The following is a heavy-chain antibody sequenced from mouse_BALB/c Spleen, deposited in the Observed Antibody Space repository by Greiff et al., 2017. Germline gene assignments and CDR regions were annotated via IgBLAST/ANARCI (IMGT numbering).Heavy chain of an antibody. Sequence: EVQLQESGGGLVQPGGSRKLSCAASGFTFSSFGMHWVRQAPEKGLEWVAYISSGSSTIYYADTVKGRFTISRDNPKNTLFLQMTSLRSEDTAMYYCARDVTFAYWGQGTLVTVSA. CDR3: ARDVTFAY. CDR2: ISSGSSTI. V-gene: IGHV5-17*02. CDR1: GFTFSSFG. J-gene: IGHJ3*01.